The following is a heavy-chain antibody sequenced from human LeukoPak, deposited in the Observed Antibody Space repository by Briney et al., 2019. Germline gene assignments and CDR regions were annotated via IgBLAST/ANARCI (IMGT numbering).Heavy chain of an antibody. CDR2: FYSSVST. CDR1: GGSISSYY. Sequence: SETLSLTCTVSGGSISSYYWNWIRQSAGKGLEWIGRFYSSVSTDYNPSLKRRVTMSVDTSKNQFSLKLSSVTAADTAVYYCARGTYCGSDCYSFEYWGQGTLVTVSS. D-gene: IGHD2-21*01. V-gene: IGHV4-4*07. J-gene: IGHJ4*02. CDR3: ARGTYCGSDCYSFEY.